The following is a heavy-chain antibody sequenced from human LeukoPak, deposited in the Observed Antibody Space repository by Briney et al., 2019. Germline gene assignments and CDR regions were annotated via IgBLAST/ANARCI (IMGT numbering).Heavy chain of an antibody. CDR1: GFTFSSYW. D-gene: IGHD3-3*01. Sequence: GGSLRLSCAASGFTFSSYWMSWVRQAPGKGLEWVANIKQDGSEKYYVDSVKGRFTISRDNAKNSLYLQMNSLRAEDTAVYYCARGEYGFWSGYYRYWGQGTLVTVSS. V-gene: IGHV3-7*03. CDR3: ARGEYGFWSGYYRY. J-gene: IGHJ4*02. CDR2: IKQDGSEK.